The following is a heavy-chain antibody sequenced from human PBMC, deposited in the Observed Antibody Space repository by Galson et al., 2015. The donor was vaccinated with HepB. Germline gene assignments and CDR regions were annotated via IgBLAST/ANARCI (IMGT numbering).Heavy chain of an antibody. CDR1: GFTFSNAW. D-gene: IGHD3-16*02. V-gene: IGHV3-15*01. CDR3: TTARYDYVWGSYRYHDAFEI. Sequence: SLRLSCAASGFTFSNAWLSWVRQAPGKGLEWVGRIKSKTDGGTTDYAAPVKGRFTISRDDSKNTLYLQMNSLKTEDTAVYYCTTARYDYVWGSYRYHDAFEIWGQETMVTVSS. J-gene: IGHJ3*02. CDR2: IKSKTDGGTT.